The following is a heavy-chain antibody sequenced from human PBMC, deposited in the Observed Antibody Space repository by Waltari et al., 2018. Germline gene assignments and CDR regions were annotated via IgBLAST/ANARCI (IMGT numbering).Heavy chain of an antibody. D-gene: IGHD2-8*01. J-gene: IGHJ6*03. Sequence: QLQLQESGPGLVKPSETLSLTCTVSGGSISSSSYYWGWIRQPPGKGLEWIGSVYYSGSPYYNPSLKSRVTISVDTSKNQFSLKLSSVTAADTAVYYCARGGGYCTNGVCYTYYYYYMDVWGKGTTVTVSS. CDR3: ARGGGYCTNGVCYTYYYYYMDV. CDR2: VYYSGSP. CDR1: GGSISSSSYY. V-gene: IGHV4-39*07.